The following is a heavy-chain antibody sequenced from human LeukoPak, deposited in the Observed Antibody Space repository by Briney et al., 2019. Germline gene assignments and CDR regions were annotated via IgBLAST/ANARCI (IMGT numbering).Heavy chain of an antibody. D-gene: IGHD1-1*01. V-gene: IGHV3-48*03. Sequence: GGSLRLSCAASGSTFSSYEMNWVRQAPGKGLEWVSYISSSGITIYYADSVKGRFTISRDNAKNSLYLQMNSLRAEDTAVYYCARFWNDRLYFGRGLYFDYWGQGTLVTVSS. CDR2: ISSSGITI. J-gene: IGHJ4*02. CDR3: ARFWNDRLYFGRGLYFDY. CDR1: GSTFSSYE.